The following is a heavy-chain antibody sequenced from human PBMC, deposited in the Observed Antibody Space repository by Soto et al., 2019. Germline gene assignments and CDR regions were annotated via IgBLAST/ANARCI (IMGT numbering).Heavy chain of an antibody. Sequence: EVQLVESGGGSVQTGGSLRISCAASGFTFGSNWMDWVRQAPGKGLVWVSRINGDGRSTTYADSVKGRFTISRDNAAKTMYLQMNSLSADDTAVYYCSRETLWFGESPKSGGTGTLVTVSS. J-gene: IGHJ4*02. D-gene: IGHD3-10*01. V-gene: IGHV3-74*01. CDR2: INGDGRST. CDR3: SRETLWFGESPKS. CDR1: GFTFGSNW.